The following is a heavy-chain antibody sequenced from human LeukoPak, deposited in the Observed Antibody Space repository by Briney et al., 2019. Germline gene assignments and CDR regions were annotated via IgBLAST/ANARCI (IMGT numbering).Heavy chain of an antibody. D-gene: IGHD3-22*01. V-gene: IGHV4-4*02. Sequence: PSGTLSLTCAVSGGSISSSNWWSWVRQPPGKGLEWIGEIYHSGSTNYNPSLKSRVTISVDKSKNQFSLKLSSVTAAGTAVYYCARAENYYDSSGQNWFDPWGQGTLVTVSS. CDR3: ARAENYYDSSGQNWFDP. CDR2: IYHSGST. J-gene: IGHJ5*02. CDR1: GGSISSSNW.